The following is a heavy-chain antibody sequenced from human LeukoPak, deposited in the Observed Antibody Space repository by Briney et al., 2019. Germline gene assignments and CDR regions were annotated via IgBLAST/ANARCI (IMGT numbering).Heavy chain of an antibody. CDR2: ISSTGVMA. Sequence: GGSLRLSCAASGFTFSDYYMSWIRQAPGKGLEWVSFISSTGVMAYYGESMKGRFTISRDNAENSLYLQMNSLRAEDTAVYYCASGGPFYYDSSGYYYFEYWGQGTLVTVSS. D-gene: IGHD3-22*01. J-gene: IGHJ4*02. V-gene: IGHV3-11*04. CDR1: GFTFSDYY. CDR3: ASGGPFYYDSSGYYYFEY.